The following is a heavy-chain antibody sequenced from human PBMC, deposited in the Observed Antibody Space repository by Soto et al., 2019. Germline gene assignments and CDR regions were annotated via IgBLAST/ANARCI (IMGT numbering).Heavy chain of an antibody. J-gene: IGHJ5*02. CDR3: ARHASPRYYYDSSGYYEYNWFDP. CDR2: IFYSGST. CDR1: GGSISSSRSY. D-gene: IGHD3-22*01. Sequence: SETLSLTCNVSGGSISSSRSYWAWIRQPPGKGLEWIANIFYSGSTYYNPSLASRVTVSVDTSKNQFSLKLSSVTAADTAVYYGARHASPRYYYDSSGYYEYNWFDPWGQGTLVTVSS. V-gene: IGHV4-39*01.